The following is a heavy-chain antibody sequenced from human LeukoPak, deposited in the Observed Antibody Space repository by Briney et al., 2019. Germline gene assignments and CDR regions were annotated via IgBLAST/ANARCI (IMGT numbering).Heavy chain of an antibody. CDR1: GGSFSGYY. CDR3: ARQRSLDAFDI. CDR2: INHSGST. J-gene: IGHJ3*02. D-gene: IGHD1-1*01. V-gene: IGHV4-34*01. Sequence: SGTLSLTCAVYGGSFSGYYWSWIRQPPGKGLEWIGEINHSGSTNYNPSLKSRVTISVDTSKNQFSLKLSSVTAADTAVYYCARQRSLDAFDIWGQGTMVTVSS.